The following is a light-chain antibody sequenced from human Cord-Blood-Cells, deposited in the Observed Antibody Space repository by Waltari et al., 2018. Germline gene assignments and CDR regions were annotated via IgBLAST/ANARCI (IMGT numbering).Light chain of an antibody. CDR3: GADHGSGSNFVYV. Sequence: QPVLTQPPSASASLGASVTLTCTLSSGYSNSKVDWYQQGPGKGPRFVMRVGTGGIVGSKGDGIPDRFSVLGSGLNRYLTIKNIQEEDESDYHCGADHGSGSNFVYVFGTGTKVTVL. CDR1: SGYSNSK. V-gene: IGLV9-49*01. J-gene: IGLJ1*01. CDR2: VGTGGIVG.